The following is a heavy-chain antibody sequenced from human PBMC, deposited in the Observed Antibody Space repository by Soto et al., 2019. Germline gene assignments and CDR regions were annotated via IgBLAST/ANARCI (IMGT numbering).Heavy chain of an antibody. D-gene: IGHD3-22*01. Sequence: QVLLVQSGAEVKKPGSSVKVSCKASGGTFNNYAITWVRQAPGQGLEWMGGIIPLFGAANYAQNFQGRVTITAEESPTTAYLELSSLRSEDTAIYYCARAGRSYYVSSGYFSLDYWGQGTLVTVSS. CDR2: IIPLFGAA. V-gene: IGHV1-69*01. J-gene: IGHJ4*02. CDR3: ARAGRSYYVSSGYFSLDY. CDR1: GGTFNNYA.